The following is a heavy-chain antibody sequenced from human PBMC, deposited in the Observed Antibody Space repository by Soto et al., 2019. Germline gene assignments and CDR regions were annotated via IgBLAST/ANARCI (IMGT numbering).Heavy chain of an antibody. CDR3: ARLSWADRTWFDP. CDR1: GDSINGGGSY. D-gene: IGHD3-16*01. V-gene: IGHV4-31*03. J-gene: IGHJ5*02. Sequence: PSETLSLTCTVSGDSINGGGSYWSWIRHHPGEGLEWIGYIYYTGSTYYNPSLESRVTISIDTSKNQFSLKLRSVTAADTAIYYCARLSWADRTWFDPWGQGTLVTVSS. CDR2: IYYTGST.